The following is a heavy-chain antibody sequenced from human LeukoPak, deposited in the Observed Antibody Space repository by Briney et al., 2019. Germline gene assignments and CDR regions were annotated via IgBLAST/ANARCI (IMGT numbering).Heavy chain of an antibody. CDR1: GITLSNYG. CDR2: ISGSGGNT. CDR3: AIMHPYYDGSGYWVQ. D-gene: IGHD3-22*01. J-gene: IGHJ4*02. V-gene: IGHV3-23*01. Sequence: PGGSLRLSCAVSGITLSNYGMSWVRQAPGKGLEWVSGISGSGGNTYYADSVKGRFTISRDNPRNTLYMQMNSLRAEDTALYYCAIMHPYYDGSGYWVQWGQGTLVTVSS.